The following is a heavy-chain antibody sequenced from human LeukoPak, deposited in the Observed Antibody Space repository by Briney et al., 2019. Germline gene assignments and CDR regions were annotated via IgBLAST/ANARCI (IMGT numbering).Heavy chain of an antibody. Sequence: GKSLRLSCAASGFNFSSFGMHWVRQAPGKGLEWVAVIWYAGNNKYYADSMKGRFTISRDNSKNTLYLHMNSLRAEDTAVYYCARNGQQWPVCSCDDWGQGTLVTVSS. CDR1: GFNFSSFG. CDR2: IWYAGNNK. J-gene: IGHJ4*02. D-gene: IGHD6-19*01. V-gene: IGHV3-33*01. CDR3: ARNGQQWPVCSCDD.